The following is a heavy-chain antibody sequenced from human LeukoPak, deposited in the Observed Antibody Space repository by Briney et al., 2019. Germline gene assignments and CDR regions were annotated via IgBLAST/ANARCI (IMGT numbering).Heavy chain of an antibody. D-gene: IGHD6-19*01. CDR3: AKDYSSGWPYTFDI. CDR2: ISGSGGST. V-gene: IGHV3-23*01. J-gene: IGHJ3*02. Sequence: GALRLSCAASGFTFSSYAMSWVRQPPGKGLEWVSTISGSGGSTYYADSVKGRFTISRENSKNTLYLQMNSLRAEDTAIYYCAKDYSSGWPYTFDIWGQGTMVTVSS. CDR1: GFTFSSYA.